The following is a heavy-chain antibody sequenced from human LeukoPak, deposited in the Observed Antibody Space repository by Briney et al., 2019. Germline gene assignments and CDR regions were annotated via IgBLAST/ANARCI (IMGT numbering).Heavy chain of an antibody. D-gene: IGHD6-13*01. CDR1: GGSISSYY. CDR2: MYYSGST. J-gene: IGHJ4*02. CDR3: ARGIADPYSFDS. Sequence: PSETLSLTCTVSGGSISSYYWSWIRQPPGKGLEWIGSMYYSGSTNYKPSLKSRVTISVDTSKNQFSLKLSSVTAADTAVYCCARGIADPYSFDSWGQGTLVTVSS. V-gene: IGHV4-59*08.